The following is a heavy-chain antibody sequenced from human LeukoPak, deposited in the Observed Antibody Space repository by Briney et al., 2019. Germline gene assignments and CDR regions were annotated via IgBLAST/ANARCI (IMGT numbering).Heavy chain of an antibody. CDR1: GFTFSSYA. V-gene: IGHV3-64*01. CDR2: ISSNGGST. CDR3: ARDFGLTGKVDY. D-gene: IGHD1-20*01. Sequence: PGGSLRLSCAASGFTFSSYAMHWVRQAPGKGLESVSAISSNGGSTYYANSVKGRFTISRDNSKNTLYLQMGSLRAEDLAVYYCARDFGLTGKVDYWGQGTLVTVSS. J-gene: IGHJ4*02.